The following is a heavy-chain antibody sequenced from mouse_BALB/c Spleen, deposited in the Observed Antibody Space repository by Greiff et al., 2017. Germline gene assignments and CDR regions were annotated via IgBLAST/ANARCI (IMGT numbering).Heavy chain of an antibody. CDR2: IWSGGST. CDR1: GFSLTSYG. CDR3: ARNSYYDVLFAY. J-gene: IGHJ3*01. V-gene: IGHV2-2*02. D-gene: IGHD2-4*01. Sequence: VKVVESGPGLVQPSQSLSITCTVSGFSLTSYGVHWVRQSPGKGLEWLGVIWSGGSTDYNAAFISRLSISKDNSKSQVFFKMNSLQANDTAIYYCARNSYYDVLFAYWGQGTLVTVSA.